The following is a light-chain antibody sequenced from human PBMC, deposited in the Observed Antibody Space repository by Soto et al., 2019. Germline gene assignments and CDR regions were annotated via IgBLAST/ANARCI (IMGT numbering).Light chain of an antibody. J-gene: IGKJ4*01. CDR3: QQRSIWPPLT. V-gene: IGKV3-11*01. CDR2: DAS. Sequence: EIVLTQSPATLSLSPGERATLSCRASQSVSVFLAWYQQNPGQAPRLLIYDASNRAPGIPARFSGSGSGTDFTLTISSLEPEDFAVYYCQQRSIWPPLTFGGGTKVEIK. CDR1: QSVSVF.